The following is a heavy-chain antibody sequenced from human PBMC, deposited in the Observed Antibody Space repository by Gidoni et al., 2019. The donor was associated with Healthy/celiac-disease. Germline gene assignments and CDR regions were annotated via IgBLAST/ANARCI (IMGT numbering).Heavy chain of an antibody. CDR3: ARGRSTGITGTNWFDP. Sequence: QVQLQESGPGLVKPSQTLSLTCTVSGGSISSGTYYWSWIRQPAGMGLEWIGRISTSGSTNYHPSLKSRVTISVDSSKNQFSLKLSSVTAADTAVYYCARGRSTGITGTNWFDPWGQGTLVTVSS. D-gene: IGHD1-7*01. V-gene: IGHV4-61*02. CDR2: ISTSGST. CDR1: GGSISSGTYY. J-gene: IGHJ5*02.